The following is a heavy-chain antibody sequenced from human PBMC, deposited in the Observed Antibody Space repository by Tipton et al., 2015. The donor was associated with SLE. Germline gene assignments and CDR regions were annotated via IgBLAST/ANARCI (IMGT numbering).Heavy chain of an antibody. CDR3: ARRGAGVSSSWSDALDI. J-gene: IGHJ3*02. Sequence: TLSLTCAVYGGSFSGYYWSWIRQPPGKGLEWIGEINHSGSTNYNPSLKSRVTISVDTSKNQFSLKLSSVTAADTAVYYCARRGAGVSSSWSDALDIGGQGTRVPVSS. V-gene: IGHV4-34*01. CDR1: GGSFSGYY. D-gene: IGHD6-13*01. CDR2: INHSGST.